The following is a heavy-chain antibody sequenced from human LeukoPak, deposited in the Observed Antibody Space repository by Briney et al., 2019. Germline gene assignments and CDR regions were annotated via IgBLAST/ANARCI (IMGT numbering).Heavy chain of an antibody. CDR3: ARTAPTTVTTKGLWEVQDY. Sequence: PSETLSLTCAVYGGSFSGYYWSWIRQPPGKGLEWIGEINDSGSTNYNPSLKSRVTISVATSKNQFSLKLSSVTAADTAVYYCARTAPTTVTTKGLWEVQDYWGQGTLVTVSS. CDR2: INDSGST. V-gene: IGHV4-34*01. J-gene: IGHJ4*02. CDR1: GGSFSGYY. D-gene: IGHD4-11*01.